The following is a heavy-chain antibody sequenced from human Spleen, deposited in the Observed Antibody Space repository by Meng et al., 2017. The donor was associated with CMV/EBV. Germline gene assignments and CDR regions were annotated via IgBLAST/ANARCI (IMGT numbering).Heavy chain of an antibody. D-gene: IGHD3-22*01. V-gene: IGHV1-2*02. CDR1: GYTFTGYY. CDR3: ARDTGGGYYDSSGWDP. J-gene: IGHJ5*02. Sequence: SGYTFTGYYMHWVRQAPGQGLEWMGWINPNSGGTNYAQKFQGRVTMTRDTSISTAYMELSRLRSDDTAVYYCARDTGGGYYDSSGWDPWGQGTLVTVSS. CDR2: INPNSGGT.